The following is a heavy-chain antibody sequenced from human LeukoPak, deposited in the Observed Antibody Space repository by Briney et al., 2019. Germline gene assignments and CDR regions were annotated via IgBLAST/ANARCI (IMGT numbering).Heavy chain of an antibody. V-gene: IGHV3-15*01. Sequence: GGTLRLSCAASGFTFSSYGMSWVRQAPGKGLEWVGRIKSKTDGGTTDYGAPVKGRFTISRDDSKNTLYLQMNSMKTEDTALYYCVKDFLWSVEGFSFDHWGQGTLVTVSS. J-gene: IGHJ4*02. CDR3: VKDFLWSVEGFSFDH. CDR1: GFTFSSYG. D-gene: IGHD3-10*01. CDR2: IKSKTDGGTT.